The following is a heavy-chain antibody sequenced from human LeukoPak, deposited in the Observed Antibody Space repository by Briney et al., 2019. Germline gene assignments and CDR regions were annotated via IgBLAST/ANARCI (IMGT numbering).Heavy chain of an antibody. D-gene: IGHD5-24*01. Sequence: SETLSLTCTVSGGSISSYHWTRIRQRPEKGLEWIGYMYNSGTTNYNPSLKSRVTISVDTSKNEVSLKLNSVTAADTALYYCARRDGDIWGQGTMVTVSS. V-gene: IGHV4-59*08. CDR3: ARRDGDI. CDR2: MYNSGTT. J-gene: IGHJ3*02. CDR1: GGSISSYH.